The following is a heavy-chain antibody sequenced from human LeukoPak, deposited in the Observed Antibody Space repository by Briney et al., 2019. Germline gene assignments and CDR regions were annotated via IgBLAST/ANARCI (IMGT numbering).Heavy chain of an antibody. D-gene: IGHD5-18*01. CDR3: AKDPGYSYGHFDY. J-gene: IGHJ4*02. CDR1: GFTFSSYG. CDR2: ISYDGSNK. V-gene: IGHV3-30*18. Sequence: GRPLRLSCAASGFTFSSYGMHWVRQAPGKGLEWVAVISYDGSNKYYADSAKGRFTISRDNSKNTLYLQMNSLRAEDTAVYYCAKDPGYSYGHFDYWGQGTLVTVSS.